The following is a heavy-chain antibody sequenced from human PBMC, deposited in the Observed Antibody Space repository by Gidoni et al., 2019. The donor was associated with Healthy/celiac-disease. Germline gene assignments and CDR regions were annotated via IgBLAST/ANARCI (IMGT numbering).Heavy chain of an antibody. Sequence: QVQLVQSGAEVKKPGASVKVSCKASGYTFTSYGISWVRQAPGQGLEWMGWISAYNGNTNYAQKLQGRVTMTTDTSTSTAYMELRSLRSDDTAVYYCARDPMASYDFWSGYPYYFDYWGQGTLVTVSS. D-gene: IGHD3-3*01. CDR1: GYTFTSYG. CDR2: ISAYNGNT. V-gene: IGHV1-18*01. CDR3: ARDPMASYDFWSGYPYYFDY. J-gene: IGHJ4*02.